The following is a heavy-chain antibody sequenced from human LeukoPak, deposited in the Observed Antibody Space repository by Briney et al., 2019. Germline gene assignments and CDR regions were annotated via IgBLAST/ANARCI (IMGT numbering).Heavy chain of an antibody. CDR2: IYSGGNT. D-gene: IGHD5-18*01. J-gene: IGHJ4*02. V-gene: IGHV3-53*01. CDR1: GLTSRNNY. CDR3: AREVTKGYTAMVLNAY. Sequence: GESLTLSCAVSGLTSRNNYMSWVRQAPGKGLEWVSGIYSGGNTYYAHSVQGRFTISIDKSKNTLYLHVNSLRAEDTAVYYCAREVTKGYTAMVLNAYWGQGTLVTVSS.